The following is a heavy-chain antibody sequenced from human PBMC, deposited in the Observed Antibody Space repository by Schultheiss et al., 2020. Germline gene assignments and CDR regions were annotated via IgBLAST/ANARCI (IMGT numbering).Heavy chain of an antibody. Sequence: SETLSLTCTVSGGSINSGSYYWGWIRQPPEKGLEWIGSIYYSGSTYYNSSLKSRVTISVDTSKNQFSLKLSSVTAADTAVYYCARLSGTYGSDCDYWGQGTLVTVSS. CDR1: GGSINSGSYY. CDR3: ARLSGTYGSDCDY. CDR2: IYYSGST. J-gene: IGHJ4*02. D-gene: IGHD1-26*01. V-gene: IGHV4-39*01.